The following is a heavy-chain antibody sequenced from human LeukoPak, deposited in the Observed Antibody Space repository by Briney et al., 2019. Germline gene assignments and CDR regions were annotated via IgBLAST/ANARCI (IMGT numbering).Heavy chain of an antibody. Sequence: GASVKVSCKASGYTFTGYYMHWVRQAPGQGLEWMGWINPNSGGTNYAQKFQGRVTMTRDTSISTAYMELSRLRSDDTAVYYCARDWDRQVISIVGATTPAYAFDIWGQGTMVTVSS. J-gene: IGHJ3*02. CDR2: INPNSGGT. V-gene: IGHV1-2*02. CDR3: ARDWDRQVISIVGATTPAYAFDI. CDR1: GYTFTGYY. D-gene: IGHD1-26*01.